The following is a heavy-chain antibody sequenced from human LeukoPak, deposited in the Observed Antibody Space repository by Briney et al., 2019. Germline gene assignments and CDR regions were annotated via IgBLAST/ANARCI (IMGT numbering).Heavy chain of an antibody. D-gene: IGHD3-3*01. Sequence: SETLSLTCAVYGGSFSGYYWSWIRQPPRKGLEWIGEINHSGSTNYNPSLKSRVTISVDTSKNQFSLKLSSVTAADTAVYYCARVRLGIFGVVNRNFRVDYWGQGTLVTVSS. CDR1: GGSFSGYY. J-gene: IGHJ4*02. CDR2: INHSGST. CDR3: ARVRLGIFGVVNRNFRVDY. V-gene: IGHV4-34*01.